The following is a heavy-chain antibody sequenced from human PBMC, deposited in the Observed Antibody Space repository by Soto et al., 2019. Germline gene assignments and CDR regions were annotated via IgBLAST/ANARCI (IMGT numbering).Heavy chain of an antibody. J-gene: IGHJ4*02. CDR1: GGTFSNYA. Sequence: SVKVSCKASGGTFSNYAINWVRQAPGQGLEWMGGIIPIFGTGNYAQKFQGRVTITADESTSTAYLDLSGLRPEDTAVYYCARPVEMATISRSYLFYWGQGTRGTVSS. D-gene: IGHD5-12*01. V-gene: IGHV1-69*13. CDR2: IIPIFGTG. CDR3: ARPVEMATISRSYLFY.